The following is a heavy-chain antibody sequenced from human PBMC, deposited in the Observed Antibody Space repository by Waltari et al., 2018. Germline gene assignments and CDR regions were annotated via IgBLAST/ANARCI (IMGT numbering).Heavy chain of an antibody. V-gene: IGHV4-34*02. CDR2: VSHRGNT. CDR3: EKTLLLSLYALDV. D-gene: IGHD1-26*01. J-gene: IGHJ6*01. Sequence: QVHLQQWGAGLLKPSETLSLTCGVYGGPLGGPYWSWIRQSPERGLEWIGEVSHRGNTTYNPSLSGRATISVDTSRSQVSLKLHSVTAADTAVYYCEKTLLLSLYALDVWGQGTTVIVSS. CDR1: GGPLGGPY.